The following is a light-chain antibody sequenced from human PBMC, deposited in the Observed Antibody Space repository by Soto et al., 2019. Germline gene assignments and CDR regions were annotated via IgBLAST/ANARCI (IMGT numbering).Light chain of an antibody. CDR2: DVS. V-gene: IGLV2-14*03. Sequence: QSALTQPAYVSGSPGQSITISCTGTSSDVGGYNYVSWYQHHPGKAPKLMIYDVSNRPSGVSNRFSGSKSGNTASLTISGLQAEDEADYYCSSYTSSSTRVFGGGTKLTVL. CDR3: SSYTSSSTRV. J-gene: IGLJ2*01. CDR1: SSDVGGYNY.